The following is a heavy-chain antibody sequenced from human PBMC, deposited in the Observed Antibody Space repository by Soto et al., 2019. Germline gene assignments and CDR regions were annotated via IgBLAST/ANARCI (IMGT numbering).Heavy chain of an antibody. V-gene: IGHV3-53*01. D-gene: IGHD6-13*01. CDR3: ARSPGIAAAGTLSYFDY. CDR2: IYSGGST. CDR1: GFTVSSNY. Sequence: PGGSLRLSCAASGFTVSSNYMSWVRQAPGKGLEWVSVIYSGGSTYYADSVKGRFTISRDNSKNTLYLQMSSLRAEDTAVYYCARSPGIAAAGTLSYFDYWGQGTLVTVSS. J-gene: IGHJ4*02.